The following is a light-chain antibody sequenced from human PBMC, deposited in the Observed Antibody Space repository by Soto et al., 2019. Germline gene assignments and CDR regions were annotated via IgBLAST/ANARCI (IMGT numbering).Light chain of an antibody. CDR3: QQNYSTPYST. J-gene: IGKJ3*01. Sequence: DIQMTQSPSSLSASVGDRVTITCRASQSISSYLNWYQQKPGKAPKLLIYAASSLQSGVPSRFSGSGSGTDFTLTISSLQPEDFATYYCQQNYSTPYSTFGTGTKVDIK. CDR2: AAS. V-gene: IGKV1-39*01. CDR1: QSISSY.